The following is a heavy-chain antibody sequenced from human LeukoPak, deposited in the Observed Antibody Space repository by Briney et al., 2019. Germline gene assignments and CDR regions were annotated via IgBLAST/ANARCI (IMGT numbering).Heavy chain of an antibody. D-gene: IGHD5-18*01. J-gene: IGHJ4*02. CDR3: ARETYSYGLYYFDY. Sequence: PSETLSLTCTVSNGSISNSRYYWAWIRQPPGKGLEWIGSVYYSGSTHYHPSQKSRITITVDTSKNQFSLKLSSVTAADTAVYYCARETYSYGLYYFDYWGQGTLVTVSS. V-gene: IGHV4-39*07. CDR2: VYYSGST. CDR1: NGSISNSRYY.